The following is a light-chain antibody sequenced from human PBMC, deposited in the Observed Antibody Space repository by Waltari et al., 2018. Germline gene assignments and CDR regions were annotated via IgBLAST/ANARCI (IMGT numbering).Light chain of an antibody. CDR2: SNN. CDR3: AAWDDSLNVYV. V-gene: IGLV1-44*01. J-gene: IGLJ1*01. CDR1: SSNIGSNT. Sequence: QSVLTQPPSASGTPGQRVTISCSGSSSNIGSNTVNWYQQLPGTAPKLLIYSNNQAPSGVPDRFSGSKSGTSASLAISGLQSEDEADYYCAAWDDSLNVYVFGTGTKVTVL.